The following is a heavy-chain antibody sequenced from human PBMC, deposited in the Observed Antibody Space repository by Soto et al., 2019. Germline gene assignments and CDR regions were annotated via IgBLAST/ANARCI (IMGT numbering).Heavy chain of an antibody. CDR2: ISNAASSL. J-gene: IGHJ4*02. Sequence: EVKLVESGGKLVQPGGSLRLSCAASGFTFSGYGMNWVSQAPGKGMEWVSYISNAASSLYYADSVKGRFTVSRDNAKGSLYLQMDSLRAEDTAVYYCARGDWSSGYWGQGTLVTVSS. V-gene: IGHV3-48*01. CDR1: GFTFSGYG. CDR3: ARGDWSSGY. D-gene: IGHD1-1*01.